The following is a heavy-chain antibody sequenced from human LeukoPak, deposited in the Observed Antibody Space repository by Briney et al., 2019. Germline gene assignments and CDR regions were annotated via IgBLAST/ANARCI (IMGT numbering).Heavy chain of an antibody. Sequence: PSETLSLTCTVSRGSIGTYCWSWIRQPAGKGLDWIGRIYTSGSTKKNPSLSSRVTISIDASKNQFSLRLSSLTAADTAIYYCARDSGRRGYPEYSFDYWGQGTPVIVSS. J-gene: IGHJ4*02. D-gene: IGHD3-10*01. CDR3: ARDSGRRGYPEYSFDY. CDR2: IYTSGST. V-gene: IGHV4-4*07. CDR1: RGSIGTYC.